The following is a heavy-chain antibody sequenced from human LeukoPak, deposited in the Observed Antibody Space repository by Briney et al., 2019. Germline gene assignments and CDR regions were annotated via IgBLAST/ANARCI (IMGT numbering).Heavy chain of an antibody. Sequence: GGSLRLSCAASGFTFSSYAMSWVRQAPGKGLEWVSATSGSGGSTYYADSVKGRFTISRDNSKNTLYLQMNSLRAEDTAVYYCAKDLKGYYDAFDIWGQGTMVTVSS. V-gene: IGHV3-23*01. J-gene: IGHJ3*02. CDR3: AKDLKGYYDAFDI. CDR2: TSGSGGST. D-gene: IGHD3-10*01. CDR1: GFTFSSYA.